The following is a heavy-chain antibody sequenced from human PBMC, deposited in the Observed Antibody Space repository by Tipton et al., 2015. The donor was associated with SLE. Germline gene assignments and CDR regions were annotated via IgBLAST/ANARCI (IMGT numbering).Heavy chain of an antibody. J-gene: IGHJ6*02. CDR2: IYYSGST. CDR1: GGSISSSSYY. CDR3: ASLYSGYDYYYYGMDV. V-gene: IGHV4-39*07. D-gene: IGHD5-12*01. Sequence: TLSLTCTVSGGSISSSSYYWGWIRQPPGKGLEWIGSIYYSGSTYYNPSLKSRVTISDDTSKTQFFLELNSVTGAETAVYYCASLYSGYDYYYYGMDVWGQGTTVTVSS.